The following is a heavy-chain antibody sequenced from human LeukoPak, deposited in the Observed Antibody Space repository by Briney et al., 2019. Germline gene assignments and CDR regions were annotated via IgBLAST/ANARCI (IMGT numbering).Heavy chain of an antibody. V-gene: IGHV3-23*01. CDR2: ISGSGGST. Sequence: GGSLRLSCAASGFTFSSYGMSWVRQAPGKGLEWVSAISGSGGSTYYADSVKGRFTISRDNSKNTLSLQMNSLRAEDTAVYYCAKRGPGSPESGKYYFDYWGQGTLVTVSS. CDR1: GFTFSSYG. D-gene: IGHD3-10*01. J-gene: IGHJ4*02. CDR3: AKRGPGSPESGKYYFDY.